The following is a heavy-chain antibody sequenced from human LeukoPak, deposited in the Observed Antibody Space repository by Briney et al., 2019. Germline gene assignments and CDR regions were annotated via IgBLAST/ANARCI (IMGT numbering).Heavy chain of an antibody. V-gene: IGHV3-66*01. CDR3: ARGAYGSGSYGDNWFDP. CDR2: IYSGGST. D-gene: IGHD3-10*01. CDR1: GFTVSTNY. J-gene: IGHJ5*02. Sequence: GGSLRLSCAASGFTVSTNYMSWVRQAPGKGLEWVSVIYSGGSTYYADSVKGRFTISRDNSKNTLYLQMNSLRAEDTAVYYCARGAYGSGSYGDNWFDPWGQGTLVTVSS.